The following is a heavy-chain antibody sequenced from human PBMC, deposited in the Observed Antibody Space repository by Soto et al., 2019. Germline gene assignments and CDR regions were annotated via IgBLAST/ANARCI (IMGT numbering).Heavy chain of an antibody. D-gene: IGHD2-15*01. V-gene: IGHV3-23*01. CDR1: EFTFSSYA. CDR3: VREVYCTSGSCDLFDY. CDR2: LGGSGGST. J-gene: IGHJ4*02. Sequence: GSLRLSCAASEFTFSSYAMGWVRQAPGKGLEWVSTLGGSGGSTHYADSVKGRFTISRDDSKNTLYLQMNSLRAEDTAVYYCVREVYCTSGSCDLFDYWGQGTRVTVSS.